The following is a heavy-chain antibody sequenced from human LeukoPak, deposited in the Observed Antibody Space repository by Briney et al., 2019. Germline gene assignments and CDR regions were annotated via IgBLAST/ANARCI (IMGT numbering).Heavy chain of an antibody. Sequence: SETLSLTCTVSGYSITSDYYWGWIRQPPGKGLEWIGSIYHSGRTYYNPSLNSRVTISVDTSKNQFSLKLTSVTAADTAVYYCARDKGYGSGSDDFWGQGTLVTVSS. J-gene: IGHJ4*02. CDR1: GYSITSDYY. CDR2: IYHSGRT. V-gene: IGHV4-38-2*02. D-gene: IGHD3-10*01. CDR3: ARDKGYGSGSDDF.